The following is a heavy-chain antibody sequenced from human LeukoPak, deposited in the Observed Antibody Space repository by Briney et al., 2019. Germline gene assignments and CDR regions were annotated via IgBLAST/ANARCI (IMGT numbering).Heavy chain of an antibody. CDR1: GGSFSGYY. D-gene: IGHD3-22*01. J-gene: IGHJ4*02. Sequence: SETLSLTCAVYGGSFSGYYWSWIRQPPGKGLEWIGSIYYSGSTYYNPSLKSRVTISVDTSKNQFSLKLSSVTAADTAVYYCARHGTSSGYDIGYWGQGTLVTVSS. CDR3: ARHGTSSGYDIGY. V-gene: IGHV4-34*01. CDR2: IYYSGST.